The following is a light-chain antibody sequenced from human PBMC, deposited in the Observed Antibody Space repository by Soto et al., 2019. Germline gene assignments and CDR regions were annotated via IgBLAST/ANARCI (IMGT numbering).Light chain of an antibody. Sequence: DIQMTQSPSSVXAXXXXRVTITCRASXSISSSLAWYQQKPGTVPKLLIYAASSLQSGVPSRFSGSGAGTEFTLSITSLQPEXXXTXYXQXXDSFPITFGQGTRLEIK. V-gene: IGKV1-12*01. CDR1: XSISSS. CDR2: AAS. J-gene: IGKJ5*01. CDR3: QXXDSFPIT.